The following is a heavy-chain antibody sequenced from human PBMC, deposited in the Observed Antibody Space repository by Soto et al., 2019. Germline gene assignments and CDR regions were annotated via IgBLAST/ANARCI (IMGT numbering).Heavy chain of an antibody. Sequence: GGSLRLSCAASGFIFSSYWMHWVRQAPGKGLVWVSRLHSDGSTTSYADSVKGRFTISRDNAKNTLYMQMNSLRAEDTAVYYCARELPTAIRGGHYYSYGMDVWCQGTSVTVSS. V-gene: IGHV3-74*01. CDR3: ARELPTAIRGGHYYSYGMDV. J-gene: IGHJ6*02. CDR2: LHSDGSTT. D-gene: IGHD2-2*02. CDR1: GFIFSSYW.